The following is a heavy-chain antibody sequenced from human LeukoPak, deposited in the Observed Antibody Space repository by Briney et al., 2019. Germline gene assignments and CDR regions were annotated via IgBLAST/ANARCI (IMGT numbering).Heavy chain of an antibody. D-gene: IGHD2-2*01. CDR3: ANYPNQVVFFS. V-gene: IGHV3-23*01. Sequence: GGSLRLSCTASGFTFSNYAMSWVRQAPGKGLEWVSTITGSGATTYYADSLKGRFTISRDNLENMVYLQMNSLRAEDTAIYYCANYPNQVVFFSWGQGTLVTVSS. J-gene: IGHJ5*02. CDR1: GFTFSNYA. CDR2: ITGSGATT.